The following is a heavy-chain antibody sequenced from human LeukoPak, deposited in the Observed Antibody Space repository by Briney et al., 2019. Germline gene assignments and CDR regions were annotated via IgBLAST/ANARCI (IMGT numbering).Heavy chain of an antibody. J-gene: IGHJ4*02. CDR3: ARARAYYYESSLLFDC. D-gene: IGHD3-22*01. CDR1: GFTFSDYY. CDR2: ISSSGTTI. Sequence: KPGGSLTLSCAASGFTFSDYYMSWIRQAPGKGLEWVSYISSSGTTIYYADSVKGRFTISRDNAKNSLYLQMNSLRAEETAVYYCARARAYYYESSLLFDCWGQGTLVTVSS. V-gene: IGHV3-11*04.